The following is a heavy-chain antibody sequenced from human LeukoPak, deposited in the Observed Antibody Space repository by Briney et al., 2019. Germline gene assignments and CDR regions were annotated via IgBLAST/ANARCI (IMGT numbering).Heavy chain of an antibody. CDR2: IYYSGTT. D-gene: IGHD4-17*01. CDR1: SGSISSGGYY. Sequence: PSETLSLTCTVSSGSISSGGYYWRWIRQHPGKGLEWIGCIYYSGTTYYHPSLTSRVAISVDTSKNQFSLKLSSVTAADTAVYYCARSGTVTTWNYWGQGTLVTVSS. V-gene: IGHV4-31*03. J-gene: IGHJ4*02. CDR3: ARSGTVTTWNY.